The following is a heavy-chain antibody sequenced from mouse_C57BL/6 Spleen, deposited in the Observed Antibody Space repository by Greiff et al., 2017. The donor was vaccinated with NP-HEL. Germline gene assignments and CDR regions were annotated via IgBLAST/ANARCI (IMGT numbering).Heavy chain of an antibody. D-gene: IGHD1-2*01. CDR3: ARTARIKY. Sequence: EVQLQQSGPGLVKPSQSLSLTCTVTGYSITSGYGWNWIRQFPGNKLEWMGYISYSGSTNYNPSLKSRISTTRDTTKNQFFLQLNSVTTEDTATYYCARTARIKYWGQGTTLTVSS. V-gene: IGHV3-2*02. CDR1: GYSITSGYG. CDR2: ISYSGST. J-gene: IGHJ2*01.